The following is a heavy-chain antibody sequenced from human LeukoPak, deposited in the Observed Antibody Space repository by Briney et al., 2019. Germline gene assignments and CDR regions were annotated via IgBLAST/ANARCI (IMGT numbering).Heavy chain of an antibody. CDR3: AKEDY. CDR2: IRHAGSNK. V-gene: IGHV3-30*02. Sequence: GGTLRLSCAAAGFTFSSYGMHWVRQAPGKGLEWVAFIRHAGSNKYYADSVKGRFTIFRDNSKNTLYLQMNSRRAEDTAVYYWAKEDYWGQGTMVTVSS. J-gene: IGHJ4*02. CDR1: GFTFSSYG.